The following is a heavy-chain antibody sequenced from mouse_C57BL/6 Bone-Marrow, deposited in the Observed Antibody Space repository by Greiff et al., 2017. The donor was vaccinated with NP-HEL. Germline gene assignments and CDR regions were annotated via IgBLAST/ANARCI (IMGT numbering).Heavy chain of an antibody. V-gene: IGHV10-1*01. CDR2: IRSKSNNYAT. D-gene: IGHD1-1*01. Sequence: EVQLQESGGGLVQPKGSLKLSCAASGFSFNTYAMNWVRQAPGKGLEWVARIRSKSNNYATYYADSVKDRFTISRDDSESMLYLQMYNLKTEDTAMYYCVRHNYGSIPWFAYWGQGTLVTVSA. CDR1: GFSFNTYA. J-gene: IGHJ3*01. CDR3: VRHNYGSIPWFAY.